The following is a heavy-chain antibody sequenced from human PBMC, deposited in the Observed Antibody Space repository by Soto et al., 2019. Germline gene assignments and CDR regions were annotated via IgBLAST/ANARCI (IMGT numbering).Heavy chain of an antibody. CDR1: GYKFTRQG. CDR3: AFFERFYYFHYVMYV. CDR2: INTGNGNT. V-gene: IGHV1-3*04. Sequence: ASENGDCKASGYKFTRQGLHLVRQAPGQGLEWMGWINTGNGNTKHSQKFQGRVTMTRDTSASTAFLELSSLKSEDTAVYYCAFFERFYYFHYVMYVRGQGSTVTGS. D-gene: IGHD3-3*01. J-gene: IGHJ6*02.